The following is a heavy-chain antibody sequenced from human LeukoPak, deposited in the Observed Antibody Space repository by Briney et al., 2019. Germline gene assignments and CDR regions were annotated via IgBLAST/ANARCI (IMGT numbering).Heavy chain of an antibody. CDR2: MNPNSGNT. D-gene: IGHD3-22*01. CDR3: ARGHPHYYDSSGYAN. Sequence: GASVKVSCKASGGTFSSYAISWVRQAPGQGLEWMGWMNPNSGNTGYAQKFQGRVTMTRNTSISTAYMELSSLRSEDTAVYYCARGHPHYYDSSGYANWGQGTLVTVSS. J-gene: IGHJ4*02. CDR1: GGTFSSYA. V-gene: IGHV1-8*02.